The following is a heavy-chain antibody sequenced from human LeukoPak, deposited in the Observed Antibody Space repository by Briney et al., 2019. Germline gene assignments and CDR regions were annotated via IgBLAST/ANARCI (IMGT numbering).Heavy chain of an antibody. CDR1: GFTFDDYA. Sequence: GGSLRLSCAASGFTFDDYAMHWVRQAPGKGLEWVSGISWNSGSIGYADSVKGRFTISRDNAKNSLYLQMNSLGAEDTALYYCAKDQVGGYSYGYLDPWGQGTLVTVSS. CDR2: ISWNSGSI. D-gene: IGHD5-18*01. CDR3: AKDQVGGYSYGYLDP. V-gene: IGHV3-9*01. J-gene: IGHJ5*02.